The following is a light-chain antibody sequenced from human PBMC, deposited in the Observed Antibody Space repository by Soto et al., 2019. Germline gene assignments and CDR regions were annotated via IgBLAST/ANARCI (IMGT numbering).Light chain of an antibody. CDR3: SSYSRGSTYV. J-gene: IGLJ1*01. Sequence: QSVLTQPASVSGSPGQSITVSCTGTSSDVGGYNYVSWYQHPGKAPRLMIYDVTNRPSGVSDRFSGSKSGNTASLTISGLQAEDEADYSCSSYSRGSTYVFGPGTKVPVL. CDR2: DVT. CDR1: SSDVGGYNY. V-gene: IGLV2-14*03.